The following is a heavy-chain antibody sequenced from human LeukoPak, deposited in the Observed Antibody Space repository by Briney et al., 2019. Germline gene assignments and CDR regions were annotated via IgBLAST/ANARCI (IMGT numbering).Heavy chain of an antibody. V-gene: IGHV3-30*02. CDR1: GFAVNTYD. Sequence: GGSLRLSCAASGFAVNTYDMHWVRQAPGKGLEWVAFIRYDGSNKYYADSVKGRFTISRDNSKNTLYLQMNSLRAEDTAVYYCAKGLQGRLGELSVDYWGQGTLVTVSS. D-gene: IGHD3-16*02. CDR3: AKGLQGRLGELSVDY. J-gene: IGHJ4*02. CDR2: IRYDGSNK.